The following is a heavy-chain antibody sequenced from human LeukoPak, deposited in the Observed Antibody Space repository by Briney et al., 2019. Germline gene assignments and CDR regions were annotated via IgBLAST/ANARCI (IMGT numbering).Heavy chain of an antibody. CDR2: IYYSGST. CDR3: ARLPYSSGWYVY. Sequence: SQTLSLTCAVSGGSISSGGYSWSWIRQPPGKGLEWIGYIYYSGSTNYNPSLKSRVTISVDTSKNQFSLKLSSVTAADTAVYYCARLPYSSGWYVYWGRGTLVTVSS. D-gene: IGHD6-19*01. J-gene: IGHJ4*02. V-gene: IGHV4-30-4*07. CDR1: GGSISSGGYS.